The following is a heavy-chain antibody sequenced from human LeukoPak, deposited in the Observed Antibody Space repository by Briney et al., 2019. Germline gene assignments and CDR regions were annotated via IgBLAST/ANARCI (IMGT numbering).Heavy chain of an antibody. D-gene: IGHD3-22*01. Sequence: GGSLRPSCVASGFTFSSYEMNWVRQAPGKGLEWVSYISSSGSTIYYVDSVKGRFTISRDNAKNSLYLQMNSLRAEDTSVYYCARAGTDSSGYYYVDYWGQGTLVTVSS. J-gene: IGHJ4*02. CDR1: GFTFSSYE. V-gene: IGHV3-48*03. CDR2: ISSSGSTI. CDR3: ARAGTDSSGYYYVDY.